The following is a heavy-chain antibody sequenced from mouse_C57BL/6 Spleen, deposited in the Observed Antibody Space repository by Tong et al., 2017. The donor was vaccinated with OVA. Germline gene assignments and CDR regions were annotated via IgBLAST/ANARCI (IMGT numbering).Heavy chain of an antibody. CDR3: AREEGYPLPMDY. V-gene: IGHV5-4*01. D-gene: IGHD2-2*01. CDR1: GFTFSSYA. J-gene: IGHJ4*01. Sequence: EVQLQESGGGLVKPGGSLKLSCAASGFTFSSYAMSWVRQTPDKRLEWVATISSGGDYIYYADTVKGRFTISRDNAKNNLYLQMSHLKSEDTAMYYRAREEGYPLPMDYWGQGTSVTVSS. CDR2: ISSGGDYI.